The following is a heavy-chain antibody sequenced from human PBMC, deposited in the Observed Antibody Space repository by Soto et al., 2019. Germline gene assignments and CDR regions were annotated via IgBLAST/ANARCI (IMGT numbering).Heavy chain of an antibody. J-gene: IGHJ3*02. CDR3: ARGYCSGGSCYDAFDI. CDR1: GYTFTSYG. Sequence: ASVKVSCKASGYTFTSYGISWVRQAPGQGLEWMGWISAYNGNTNYAQKLQGRVNMTTDTSTSTAYMELRSLRSDDTAVYYCARGYCSGGSCYDAFDIWGQGTMVTVSS. V-gene: IGHV1-18*01. D-gene: IGHD2-15*01. CDR2: ISAYNGNT.